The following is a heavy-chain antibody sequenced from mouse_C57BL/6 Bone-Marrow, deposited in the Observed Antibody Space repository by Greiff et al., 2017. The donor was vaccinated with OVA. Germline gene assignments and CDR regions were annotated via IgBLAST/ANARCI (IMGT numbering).Heavy chain of an antibody. V-gene: IGHV1-4*01. Sequence: QVQLQQSGAELARPGASVKMSCKASGYTFTSYTMHWVKQRPGQGLEWIGYINPSSGYTKSNQKFKDKAPLTADKSSSTAYMQLSSLTSEDSAVYDCARSRYYGSRYFDVWGTGTTVTVSS. CDR3: ARSRYYGSRYFDV. CDR2: INPSSGYT. J-gene: IGHJ1*03. CDR1: GYTFTSYT. D-gene: IGHD1-1*01.